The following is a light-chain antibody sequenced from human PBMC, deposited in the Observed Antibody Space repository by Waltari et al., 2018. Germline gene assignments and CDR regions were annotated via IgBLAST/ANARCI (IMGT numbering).Light chain of an antibody. Sequence: EVVLTQSPGTLSLSPGERATLSCRASQRLIKRYVAWYQQKPGQAPTLLIYGASNRAAGIPDRVSASGSETDFTLTISRLEPEDFGVYYCQQYGSSVMYTFGQGTKLEI. CDR2: GAS. J-gene: IGKJ2*01. CDR3: QQYGSSVMYT. V-gene: IGKV3-20*01. CDR1: QRLIKRY.